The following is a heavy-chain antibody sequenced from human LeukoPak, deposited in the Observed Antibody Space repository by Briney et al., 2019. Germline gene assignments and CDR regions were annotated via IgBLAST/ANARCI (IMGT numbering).Heavy chain of an antibody. J-gene: IGHJ4*02. CDR1: GYTFTSYD. CDR2: MNPNSGNT. V-gene: IGHV1-8*01. Sequence: ASVKVSCKASGYTFTSYDINWVRQATGQGLEWMGWMNPNSGNTGYAQKFQGRVTMTRNTSISTAYMELSSLRSEDTAVYYCARGVLPASSSWYNSLNYWGQGTLVTVSS. CDR3: ARGVLPASSSWYNSLNY. D-gene: IGHD6-13*01.